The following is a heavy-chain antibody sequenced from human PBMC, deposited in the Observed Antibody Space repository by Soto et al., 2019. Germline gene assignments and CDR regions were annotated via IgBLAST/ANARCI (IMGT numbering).Heavy chain of an antibody. CDR1: GLTLSSNA. CDR3: ARTRTAFYRYYFDS. Sequence: GGSLRLSCAASGLTLSSNAMSWVRQAPGKGLEWVSAISGSGGRTYYADSVKGRFTISRDNSKNTVYLRMNGLKADDSAVYYCARTRTAFYRYYFDSWGQGALVTVSS. CDR2: ISGSGGRT. J-gene: IGHJ4*02. D-gene: IGHD2-21*02. V-gene: IGHV3-23*01.